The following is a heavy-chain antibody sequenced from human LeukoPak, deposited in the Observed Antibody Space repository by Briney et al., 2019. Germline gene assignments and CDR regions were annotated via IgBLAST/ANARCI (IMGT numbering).Heavy chain of an antibody. CDR2: INPSGGST. CDR1: GYTFTSYY. V-gene: IGHV1-46*01. J-gene: IGHJ4*02. Sequence: ASVKVSCKASGYTFTSYYMHWVRQAPGQGLEWMGIINPSGGSTSYAQKFQGRVTMTRDTSTSTVCMELSSLRSDDTAVYYCARGHYDFWSGHLAIDYWGQGTLVTVSS. D-gene: IGHD3-3*01. CDR3: ARGHYDFWSGHLAIDY.